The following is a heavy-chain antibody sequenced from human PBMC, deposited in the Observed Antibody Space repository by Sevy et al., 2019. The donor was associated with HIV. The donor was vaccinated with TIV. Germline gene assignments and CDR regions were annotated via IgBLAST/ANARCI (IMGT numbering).Heavy chain of an antibody. CDR2: MSYVGNSE. CDR1: GFTFSHYA. D-gene: IGHD2-21*02. V-gene: IGHV3-30*04. CDR3: AGLSSCGGDCYYFDY. Sequence: GGSLRLSCAASGFTFSHYALHWVRQAPGKGLEWVAIMSYVGNSENYADSVKGRFTISRDNSKNVLYLQMNSLRAEDTAVYYCAGLSSCGGDCYYFDYWGQGTLVTVSS. J-gene: IGHJ4*02.